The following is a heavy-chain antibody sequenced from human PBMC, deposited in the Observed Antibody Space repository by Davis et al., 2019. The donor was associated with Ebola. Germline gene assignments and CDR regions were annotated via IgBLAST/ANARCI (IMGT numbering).Heavy chain of an antibody. CDR3: ARAMARAVATYYFDY. V-gene: IGHV1-46*01. CDR1: GYTFTGYY. D-gene: IGHD5-12*01. Sequence: AASVKVSCKASGYTFTGYYMHWVRQAPGQGLEWMGIINPSGGSTSYAQKFQGRVTMTRDTSTSTVYMELSSLRSEDTAVYYCARAMARAVATYYFDYWGQGTLVTVSS. J-gene: IGHJ4*02. CDR2: INPSGGST.